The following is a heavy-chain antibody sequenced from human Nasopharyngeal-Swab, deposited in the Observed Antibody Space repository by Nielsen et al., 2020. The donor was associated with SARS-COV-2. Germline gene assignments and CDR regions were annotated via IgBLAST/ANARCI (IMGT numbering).Heavy chain of an antibody. D-gene: IGHD1-7*01. V-gene: IGHV3-23*01. CDR1: GFTFIASG. Sequence: ESLKISCSASGFTFIASGMSWVRMAPGKGLEWVSGISRSGGSVDYAGAVKGRFTTSRDNSKNTVFLQMDSLRVEDTAVYYCVKGTTAPDIWGQGTLVTVSS. CDR3: VKGTTAPDI. J-gene: IGHJ4*02. CDR2: ISRSGGSV.